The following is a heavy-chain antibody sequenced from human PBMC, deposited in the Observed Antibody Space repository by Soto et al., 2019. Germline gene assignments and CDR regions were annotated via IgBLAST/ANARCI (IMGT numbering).Heavy chain of an antibody. J-gene: IGHJ4*02. CDR3: AKDHLYSSYFDY. V-gene: IGHV3-23*01. CDR2: ISGSGGST. D-gene: IGHD3-22*01. Sequence: EVQRLESGGGLVQPGGSLRLSCAASGFTFSSYAMSWVREAPGKGLEWASAISGSGGSTYYADSVKGRFTISRDNSKNTLYLQMNSLRAEDTAVYYCAKDHLYSSYFDYWGQGTLVTVSS. CDR1: GFTFSSYA.